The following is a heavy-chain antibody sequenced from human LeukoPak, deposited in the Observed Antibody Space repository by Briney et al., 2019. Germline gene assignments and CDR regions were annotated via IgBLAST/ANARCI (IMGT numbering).Heavy chain of an antibody. Sequence: GASVKVSCKASGYTFTGYYMHWVRQAPGQGLEWMGWINPNSGGTNYAQKFQGRVTMTRDTSSNTAYMELSTLRSDDTAVYYCGVMGATDYYYYYMDVWGKGTTVTVS. CDR2: INPNSGGT. CDR1: GYTFTGYY. CDR3: GVMGATDYYYYYMDV. J-gene: IGHJ6*03. V-gene: IGHV1-2*02. D-gene: IGHD1-26*01.